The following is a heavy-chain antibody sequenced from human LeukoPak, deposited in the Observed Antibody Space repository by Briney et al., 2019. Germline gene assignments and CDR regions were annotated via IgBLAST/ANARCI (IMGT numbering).Heavy chain of an antibody. CDR3: ARSGIAARLLYFDY. J-gene: IGHJ4*02. CDR1: GRSFSGYY. Sequence: SETLSLTCAVYGRSFSGYYWSWIRQPPGKGLEWIGEINHSGSTNYNPSLKSRVTISVDTSENQFSLKLSSVTAADTAVYYCARSGIAARLLYFDYWGQGTLVTVSS. V-gene: IGHV4-34*01. D-gene: IGHD6-6*01. CDR2: INHSGST.